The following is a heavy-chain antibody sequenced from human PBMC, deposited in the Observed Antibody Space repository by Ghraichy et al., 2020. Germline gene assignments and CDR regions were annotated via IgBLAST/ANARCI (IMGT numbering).Heavy chain of an antibody. V-gene: IGHV3-74*03. J-gene: IGHJ4*02. Sequence: GGSLRLPCAASGFTLSNYWMHWVRQAPGKGLVWVSRIKSDGSSTTYADSVRGRFTISRDNARNTLYLQMNSLRAEDTAVYYCAREYCSGGRCFFGTGGSHFDYWGQGTLVTVSS. D-gene: IGHD2-15*01. CDR3: AREYCSGGRCFFGTGGSHFDY. CDR1: GFTLSNYW. CDR2: IKSDGSST.